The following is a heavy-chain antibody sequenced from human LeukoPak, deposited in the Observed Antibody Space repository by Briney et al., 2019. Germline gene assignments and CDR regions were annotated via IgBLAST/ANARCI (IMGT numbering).Heavy chain of an antibody. CDR2: IFYSGCT. J-gene: IGHJ4*02. CDR3: ARHRAGGSGMAVDY. Sequence: SETLSLTCTLSGGSICSISYYCGWIRQPPGEGLEWIGIIFYSGCTYYNPSLKSRLTISVDTSKNQFSLKGSSVTAADTAVYYCARHRAGGSGMAVDYWGQGTLVTVSS. D-gene: IGHD3-10*01. V-gene: IGHV4-39*01. CDR1: GGSICSISYY.